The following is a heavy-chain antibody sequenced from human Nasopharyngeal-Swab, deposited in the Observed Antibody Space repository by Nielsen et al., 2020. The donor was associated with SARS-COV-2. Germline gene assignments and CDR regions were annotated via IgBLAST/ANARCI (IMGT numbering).Heavy chain of an antibody. J-gene: IGHJ4*02. D-gene: IGHD3-16*01. CDR3: ARIRGLGVDY. Sequence: SGPTLVKPPHTFTLTCTFSGFSLSTSGMCVSWIRQPPGKALEWLALIDWDDDKYYSTSLKTRLTISKDTSKNQVVLTMTNMDTVDTATYYCARIRGLGVDYWGQGTLVTVSS. V-gene: IGHV2-70*01. CDR2: IDWDDDK. CDR1: GFSLSTSGMC.